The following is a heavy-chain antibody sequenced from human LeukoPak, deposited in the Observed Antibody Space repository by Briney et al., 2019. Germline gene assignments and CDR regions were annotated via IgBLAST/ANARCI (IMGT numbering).Heavy chain of an antibody. J-gene: IGHJ4*02. V-gene: IGHV4-4*02. Sequence: SETLSLTCAVSGGSISSSNWWSWVRQPPGKGLEWIGEIYHSGSTNYNPSLKSRVTISVGKSKNQFSLKLSSVTAADTAVYYCARLSAYYYDSSVDCWGQGTLVTVSS. D-gene: IGHD3-22*01. CDR3: ARLSAYYYDSSVDC. CDR1: GGSISSSNW. CDR2: IYHSGST.